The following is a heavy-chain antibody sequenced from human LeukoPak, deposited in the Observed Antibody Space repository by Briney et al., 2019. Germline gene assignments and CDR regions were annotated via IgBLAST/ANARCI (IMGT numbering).Heavy chain of an antibody. D-gene: IGHD5-12*01. J-gene: IGHJ4*02. Sequence: ASVKVSCKASGYTFTSYDINWVRQATGQGLEWMGWMNPSSGNTGYAQKFQGRVTMTRNTSISTAYMELSSLRSEDTAVYYCARGGGYSGYDSLTTGYYFDYWGQGTLVTVSS. CDR2: MNPSSGNT. CDR3: ARGGGYSGYDSLTTGYYFDY. CDR1: GYTFTSYD. V-gene: IGHV1-8*01.